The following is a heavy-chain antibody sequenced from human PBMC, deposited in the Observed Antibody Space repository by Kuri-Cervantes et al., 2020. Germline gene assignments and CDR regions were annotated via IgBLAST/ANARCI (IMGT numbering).Heavy chain of an antibody. J-gene: IGHJ4*02. CDR3: ARHIVATTHFDY. V-gene: IGHV1-69*13. Sequence: SVKVSCKASGGTFSSYAISWVRQAPGQGLEWMRGIIPIFGTANYAQKFQGRVTITADESTSTAYMELSSLRSEDTAVYYCARHIVATTHFDYWGQGTLVTVSS. CDR1: GGTFSSYA. D-gene: IGHD5-12*01. CDR2: IIPIFGTA.